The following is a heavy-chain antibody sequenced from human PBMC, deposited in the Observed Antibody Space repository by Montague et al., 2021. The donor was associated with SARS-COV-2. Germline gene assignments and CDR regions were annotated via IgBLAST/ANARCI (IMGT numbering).Heavy chain of an antibody. D-gene: IGHD5-12*01. CDR2: IYYSGST. J-gene: IGHJ3*02. CDR3: ARDRYSGYVLDAFDI. V-gene: IGHV4-31*03. CDR1: GGSISSGGYY. Sequence: TLSLTCTVSGGSISSGGYYWSWIRQHPGKGLEWIGYIYYSGSTYYNPSLKSRVTIPVDTSKNQFSLKLSSVTAADTAVYYCARDRYSGYVLDAFDIWGQGTMVTVSS.